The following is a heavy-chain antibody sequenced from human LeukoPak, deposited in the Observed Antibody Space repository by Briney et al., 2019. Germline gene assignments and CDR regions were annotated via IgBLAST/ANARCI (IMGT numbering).Heavy chain of an antibody. CDR1: GFTFDDYG. V-gene: IGHV3-21*01. CDR3: ARGTRDGYYLFDAFDI. CDR2: ISTSGSYI. Sequence: GGSLRLSCAASGFTFDDYGMNWVRQAPGKGLEWVSSISTSGSYIYYADSVKGRFTISRDSAKNSLYLQMNSLRAEDTAVYYCARGTRDGYYLFDAFDIWGQGTMVTVSS. J-gene: IGHJ3*02. D-gene: IGHD5-24*01.